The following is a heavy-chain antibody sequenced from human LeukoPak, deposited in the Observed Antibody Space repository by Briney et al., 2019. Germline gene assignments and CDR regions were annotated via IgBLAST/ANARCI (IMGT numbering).Heavy chain of an antibody. V-gene: IGHV3-66*01. D-gene: IGHD3-22*01. Sequence: PGGSLRLSCAASGFTFSSYAMHWVRQAPGKGLEWVSVIYSGGSTYYAGSVKGRFTISRDNSKNTLYLQMNSLRAEDTAVYYCARDGDSSDGYFYWGQGTLVTVSS. CDR2: IYSGGST. J-gene: IGHJ4*02. CDR1: GFTFSSYA. CDR3: ARDGDSSDGYFY.